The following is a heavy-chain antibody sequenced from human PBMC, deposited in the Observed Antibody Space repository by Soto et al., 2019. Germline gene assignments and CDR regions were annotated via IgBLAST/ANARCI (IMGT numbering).Heavy chain of an antibody. Sequence: SETLSLTCAVYGGSFNGYYWSWIRQPPGKGLEWIGEINHSGSTNYNPSLKSRVTISVDTSKNQFSLKLSSVTAADTAVYYCARRWTYDSSGYYRAPFDPWGQGTLVTVSS. V-gene: IGHV4-34*01. CDR3: ARRWTYDSSGYYRAPFDP. CDR1: GGSFNGYY. CDR2: INHSGST. D-gene: IGHD3-22*01. J-gene: IGHJ5*02.